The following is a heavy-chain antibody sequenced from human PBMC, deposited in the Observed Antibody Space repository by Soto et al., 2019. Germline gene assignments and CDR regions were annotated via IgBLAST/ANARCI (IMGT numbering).Heavy chain of an antibody. CDR2: INHSGST. D-gene: IGHD2-2*01. CDR3: ARIIRAIAYYYYMDV. V-gene: IGHV4-34*01. Sequence: SETLSLTCAVYGGSFSGYYWSWIRQPPGKGLEWIGEINHSGSTNYNPSLKSRVAISVDTSKNQFSLKLSSVTAADTAVYYCARIIRAIAYYYYMDVWGKGTTVTVSS. J-gene: IGHJ6*03. CDR1: GGSFSGYY.